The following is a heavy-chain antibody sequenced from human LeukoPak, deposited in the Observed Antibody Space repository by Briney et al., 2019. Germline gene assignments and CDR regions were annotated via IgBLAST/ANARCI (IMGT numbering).Heavy chain of an antibody. J-gene: IGHJ4*02. V-gene: IGHV4-59*01. CDR1: GGSISSYY. CDR3: ARDRGLLRDSSGLYIDSNSFDY. D-gene: IGHD3-22*01. Sequence: SETLSLTCTVSGGSISSYYWSWIRQPPGKGLEWIGYIYYSGSTNYNPSLKSRVTISVDTSKNQFSLKLSSVTAADTAVYYCARDRGLLRDSSGLYIDSNSFDYWGQGTLVTVSS. CDR2: IYYSGST.